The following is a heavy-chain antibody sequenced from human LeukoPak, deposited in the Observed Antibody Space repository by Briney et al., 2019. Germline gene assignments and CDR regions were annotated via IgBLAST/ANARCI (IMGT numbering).Heavy chain of an antibody. V-gene: IGHV3-53*01. CDR3: ARDPSGWGPPDY. J-gene: IGHJ4*02. CDR1: GFTVSSNY. Sequence: GGSLRLSCAASGFTVSSNYMSWVRQAPGKGLEWVSVIYSGGSTYYADSVKGRFTISRDNSKNTLYLQMNSLRAEDTAVYYCARDPSGWGPPDYWGQGTLVTVSS. CDR2: IYSGGST. D-gene: IGHD6-19*01.